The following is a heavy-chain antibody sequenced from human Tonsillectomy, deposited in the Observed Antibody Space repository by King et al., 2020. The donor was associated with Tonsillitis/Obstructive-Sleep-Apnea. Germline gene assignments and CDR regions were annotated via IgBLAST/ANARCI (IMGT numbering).Heavy chain of an antibody. CDR3: ARDSHYHGDYDNWFDP. D-gene: IGHD4-17*01. CDR2: ISAYNGNT. Sequence: QLVQSGAEGKKPGASVKVSCKASGHTFSIYGISWVRQAPGQGLEWMGWISAYNGNTKYAQKLQGRVTMTTDTSTSTAYMELRSLRSDDTAVYFCARDSHYHGDYDNWFDPWGQGTLVTVSS. J-gene: IGHJ5*02. V-gene: IGHV1-18*01. CDR1: GHTFSIYG.